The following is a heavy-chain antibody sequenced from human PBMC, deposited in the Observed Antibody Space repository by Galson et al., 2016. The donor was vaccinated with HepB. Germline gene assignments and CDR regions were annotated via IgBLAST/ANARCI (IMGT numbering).Heavy chain of an antibody. D-gene: IGHD2-2*01. CDR2: IHRDDRA. Sequence: SLRLSCAASGFSVSINYMTWVRQAPGKGLEWVSVIHRDDRAYYADSVKGRFTISRDNSKNTLYLHMNSLRAEDTARYYCASLPATPSDNCGHGTLVTVSS. CDR1: GFSVSINY. CDR3: ASLPATPSDN. J-gene: IGHJ4*01. V-gene: IGHV3-53*01.